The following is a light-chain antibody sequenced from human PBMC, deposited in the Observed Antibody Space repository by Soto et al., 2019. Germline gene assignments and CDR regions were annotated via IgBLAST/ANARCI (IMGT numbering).Light chain of an antibody. V-gene: IGLV2-18*01. CDR2: EVN. CDR1: SSDVGSYNR. Sequence: QSALTQPPSVSGTPGQSVTISCTGTSSDVGSYNRLSWYQQPPGTAPKLIMYEVNTRPSGVPDRFSGSKSGSTASLTISGLQAEDEAYYYCSLYISGSTYVFGTGTKLTVL. J-gene: IGLJ1*01. CDR3: SLYISGSTYV.